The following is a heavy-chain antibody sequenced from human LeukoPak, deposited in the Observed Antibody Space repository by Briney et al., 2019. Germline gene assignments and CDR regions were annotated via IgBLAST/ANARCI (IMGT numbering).Heavy chain of an antibody. CDR1: GGTFSNYA. Sequence: SVKVSCKASGGTFSNYAISWVRQAPGQGLEWMGGIIPIFGTAKYAQKFQGRVTITADESTSTAYMELSSLRSEDTAVYYCARGWDSSGQIPFLYWGQGTLVTVSS. CDR2: IIPIFGTA. CDR3: ARGWDSSGQIPFLY. D-gene: IGHD3-22*01. J-gene: IGHJ4*02. V-gene: IGHV1-69*13.